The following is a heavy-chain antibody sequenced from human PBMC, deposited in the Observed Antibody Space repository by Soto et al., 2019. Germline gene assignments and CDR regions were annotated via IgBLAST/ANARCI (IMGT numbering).Heavy chain of an antibody. D-gene: IGHD3-16*01. CDR2: ISSNGGST. V-gene: IGHV3-64D*06. CDR3: VKGVSYAFDI. CDR1: GFTFSRYA. Sequence: PGGSLRLSCSASGFTFSRYAMHWVRQAPGKGLEYVSTISSNGGSTDYADSVKGRFTISRDNSKNTLYLQMSSLRAEDTAVYYCVKGVSYAFDIWGKGTMVTV. J-gene: IGHJ3*02.